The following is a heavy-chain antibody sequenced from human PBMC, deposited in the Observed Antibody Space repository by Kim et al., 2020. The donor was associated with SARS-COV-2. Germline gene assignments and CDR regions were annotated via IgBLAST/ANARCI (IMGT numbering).Heavy chain of an antibody. V-gene: IGHV1-69*13. Sequence: SVKVSCKASGGTFSSYAISWVRQAPGQGLEWMGGIIPIFGTANYAQKFQGRVTITADESTSTAYMELSSLRSEDTAVYYCARDRGMVRGVITLRTNWFDPWGQGTLVTVSS. CDR2: IIPIFGTA. CDR1: GGTFSSYA. D-gene: IGHD3-10*01. J-gene: IGHJ5*02. CDR3: ARDRGMVRGVITLRTNWFDP.